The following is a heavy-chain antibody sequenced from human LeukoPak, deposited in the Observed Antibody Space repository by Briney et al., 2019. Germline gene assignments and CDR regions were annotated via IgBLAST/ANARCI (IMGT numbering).Heavy chain of an antibody. CDR2: IIPILGIA. CDR1: GYTFTNYG. Sequence: SVKVSCKASGYTFTNYGISWVRQAPGQGLEWMGRIIPILGIANYAQKFQGRVTITADKSASTAYMELSSLRSEDTAVYYCASGTDFWSGYQTMDAFDIWGQGTMVTVSS. J-gene: IGHJ3*02. D-gene: IGHD3-3*01. V-gene: IGHV1-69*04. CDR3: ASGTDFWSGYQTMDAFDI.